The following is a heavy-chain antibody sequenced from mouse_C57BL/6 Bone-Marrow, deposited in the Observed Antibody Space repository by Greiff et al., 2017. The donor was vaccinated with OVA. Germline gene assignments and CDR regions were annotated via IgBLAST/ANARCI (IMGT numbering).Heavy chain of an antibody. CDR1: GFTFSSYC. Sequence: EVHLVESGGDLVKPGGSLKLSCAASGFTFSSYCMSWVRQTPDKRLEWVATISSGGSYTSSPDSVKGRFTISRDNAKNTLYLQMSSLKSEDTAMYYCARHRRLLRPAMDYWGQGTSVTVSS. CDR3: ARHRRLLRPAMDY. V-gene: IGHV5-6*01. D-gene: IGHD2-3*01. J-gene: IGHJ4*01. CDR2: ISSGGSYT.